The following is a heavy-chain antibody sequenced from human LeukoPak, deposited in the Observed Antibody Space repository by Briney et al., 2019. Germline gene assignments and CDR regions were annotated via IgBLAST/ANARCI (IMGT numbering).Heavy chain of an antibody. CDR2: INHSGST. D-gene: IGHD6-19*01. V-gene: IGHV4-34*01. CDR3: ARGRGYSSGWYSH. J-gene: IGHJ4*02. CDR1: GGSFSGYY. Sequence: SETLSLTCAVYGGSFSGYYWSWIRQPPGKGLEWIGEINHSGSTNYNPSLKSRVTISVDTSKNQFSLKLSSVTVADTAVYYCARGRGYSSGWYSHWGQGTLVTVSS.